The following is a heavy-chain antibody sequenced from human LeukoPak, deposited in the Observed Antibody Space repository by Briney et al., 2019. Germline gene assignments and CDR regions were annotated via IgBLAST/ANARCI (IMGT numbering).Heavy chain of an antibody. Sequence: SGGSLRLSCAASGFTFNRYNMNWVRRAPGKGLELVSSISTSSSYIYYADSVKGRFTISRDNSKDTLYLQINSLRVEDTAVYYCARYSTGLNRFLEWLFFDPWGQGTLVTVSS. CDR3: ARYSTGLNRFLEWLFFDP. D-gene: IGHD3-3*01. CDR1: GFTFNRYN. CDR2: ISTSSSYI. J-gene: IGHJ5*02. V-gene: IGHV3-21*01.